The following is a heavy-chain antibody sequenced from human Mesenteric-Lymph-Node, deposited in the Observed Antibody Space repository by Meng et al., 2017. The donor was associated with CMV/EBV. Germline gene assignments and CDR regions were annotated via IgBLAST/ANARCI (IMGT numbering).Heavy chain of an antibody. Sequence: GESLKISCAASGFTFSSYGMHWVRQAPGKGLEWVAVIWFDGSNKYYADSVKGRFTISRDNSKNTLYLQMNSLKPEDTAVYYCAKDRYSGTHTYFDYWGQGTLVTVSS. CDR3: AKDRYSGTHTYFDY. V-gene: IGHV3-30*02. CDR1: GFTFSSYG. J-gene: IGHJ4*02. D-gene: IGHD1-26*01. CDR2: IWFDGSNK.